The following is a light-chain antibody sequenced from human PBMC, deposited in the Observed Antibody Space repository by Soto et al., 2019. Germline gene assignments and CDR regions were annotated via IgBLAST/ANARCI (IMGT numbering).Light chain of an antibody. CDR3: QSYDSSLSGNWV. J-gene: IGLJ3*02. CDR2: GNS. CDR1: TSNIGAGYG. Sequence: QSVLTQPPSVSGAPGQRVTISCTGSTSNIGAGYGVHWYQQLPGTAPKLLIYGNSNRPSGVPDRFSGSKSGTSASLAITGLQAEDEADYYCQSYDSSLSGNWVFGGGTKVTVL. V-gene: IGLV1-40*01.